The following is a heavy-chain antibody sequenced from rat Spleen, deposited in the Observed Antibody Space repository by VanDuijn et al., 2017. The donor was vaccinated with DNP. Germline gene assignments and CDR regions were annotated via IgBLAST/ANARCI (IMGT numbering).Heavy chain of an antibody. CDR2: VTNAGTT. D-gene: IGHD5-1*01. CDR3: AIQLGVFDY. V-gene: IGHV3-3*01. Sequence: EVLLQESGPGLVKPSQSLSLTCSVTGLSITNNFKWTWIRKFPGNKLEWMGYVTNAGTTDYNPSLKSRISITRDTSKNQFFLQVNSVRNEDTATYYCAIQLGVFDYWGQGVMVIVSS. J-gene: IGHJ2*01. CDR1: GLSITNNFK.